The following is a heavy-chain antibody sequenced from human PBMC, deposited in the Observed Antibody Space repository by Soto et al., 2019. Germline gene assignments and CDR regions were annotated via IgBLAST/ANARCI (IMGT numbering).Heavy chain of an antibody. CDR3: AHSYQRLRVFLTYWFDP. CDR1: GFSLSTSGVG. J-gene: IGHJ5*02. Sequence: GSGPTLVNPTQTLTLTCTFSGFSLSTSGVGVGWIRQPPGKAPEWLALIYWDDDKRYSPSLKSRLTITKDTSKNQVVLTMTNMDPVDTATYYCAHSYQRLRVFLTYWFDPWGQGTLVTVSS. CDR2: IYWDDDK. V-gene: IGHV2-5*02. D-gene: IGHD3-9*01.